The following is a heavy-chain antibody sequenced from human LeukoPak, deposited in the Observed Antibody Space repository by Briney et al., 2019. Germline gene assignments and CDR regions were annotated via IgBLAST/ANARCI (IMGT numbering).Heavy chain of an antibody. D-gene: IGHD1-26*01. Sequence: PSETLSLTCTVSGDSISSYYWSWTRQTPGKGLEWIGYIFYTGSTNYNPSLKRRVTISLDTSKNQFSLKLTSVTAADTAVYFCARLAKWELPDSWGQGTLVTVSS. CDR2: IFYTGST. CDR3: ARLAKWELPDS. CDR1: GDSISSYY. J-gene: IGHJ5*01. V-gene: IGHV4-59*01.